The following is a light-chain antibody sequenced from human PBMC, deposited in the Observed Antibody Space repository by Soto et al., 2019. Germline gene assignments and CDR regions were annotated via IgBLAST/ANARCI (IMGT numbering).Light chain of an antibody. CDR2: DAS. V-gene: IGKV1-39*01. CDR3: QQSFTTPLT. J-gene: IGKJ4*01. Sequence: DIQMTQSPSTLSASVGDRVTITCRASQSVNKWLAWFQQKPGKVPKLLIFDASTLQTGVPSRFSGSGSGTDFNLTINSLQPEDFATYFCQQSFTTPLTFGGGTKVDIK. CDR1: QSVNKW.